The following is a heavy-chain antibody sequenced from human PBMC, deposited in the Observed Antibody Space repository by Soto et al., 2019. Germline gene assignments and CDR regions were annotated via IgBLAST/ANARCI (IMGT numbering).Heavy chain of an antibody. V-gene: IGHV3-9*01. Sequence: EVQLVESGGGLVQPGRSLRLSCVASGFTFDDYAMHWVRQVPGKGLEWVSGISWNGATMGYGDSVKGRFTISRDNTKNSLYLQMNSLRPEDTAFYYCAKDNGGYYDSSGNVEYWGQGTLVTVSS. CDR1: GFTFDDYA. D-gene: IGHD3-22*01. J-gene: IGHJ4*02. CDR2: ISWNGATM. CDR3: AKDNGGYYDSSGNVEY.